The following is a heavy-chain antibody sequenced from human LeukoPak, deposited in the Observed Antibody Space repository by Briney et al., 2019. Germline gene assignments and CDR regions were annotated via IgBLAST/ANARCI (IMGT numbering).Heavy chain of an antibody. CDR3: ATGGYNWDVWED. V-gene: IGHV1-24*01. Sequence: GASVKVSCKVSGYTLTELSMHWVRQAPGKGLEWMGGFDPEDGETIYAQKFQGRVTMTEDTSTDTAYMELSSLRSEDPAVYYCATGGYNWDVWEDWGQGTLVTVSS. D-gene: IGHD5-24*01. J-gene: IGHJ4*02. CDR2: FDPEDGET. CDR1: GYTLTELS.